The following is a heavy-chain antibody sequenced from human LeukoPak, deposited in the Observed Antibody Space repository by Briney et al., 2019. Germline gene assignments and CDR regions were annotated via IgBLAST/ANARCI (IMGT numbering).Heavy chain of an antibody. V-gene: IGHV3-7*01. D-gene: IGHD1-26*01. Sequence: GGSLRLSCAASGFTFSSYWMSWVRQAPGKGLEWVANIKQDGSEKYYVDSVKGRFTISRDNATNSLYLQMNSLRAEDTAVYYCARGGGYSGSFNDYWGQGTLVTVSS. CDR2: IKQDGSEK. J-gene: IGHJ4*02. CDR3: ARGGGYSGSFNDY. CDR1: GFTFSSYW.